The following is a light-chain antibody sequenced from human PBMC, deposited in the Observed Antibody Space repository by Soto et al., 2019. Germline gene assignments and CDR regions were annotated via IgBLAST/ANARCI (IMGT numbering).Light chain of an antibody. V-gene: IGKV1-39*01. J-gene: IGKJ1*01. Sequence: DIQMTQSPSSLSASVGDRVIITCRASQSISNFLHWYQQKPGKAPKLLISAASSLQGGVPSRFSGGGSGTDFTLTISSLQPDDVATYYCQQTYSTPRSFGRGPRVEIK. CDR3: QQTYSTPRS. CDR2: AAS. CDR1: QSISNF.